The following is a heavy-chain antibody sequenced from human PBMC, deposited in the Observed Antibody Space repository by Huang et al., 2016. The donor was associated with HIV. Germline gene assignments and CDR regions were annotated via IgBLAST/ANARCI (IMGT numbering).Heavy chain of an antibody. CDR3: ARDRGIVGATIGWFDP. J-gene: IGHJ5*02. CDR2: ISDDGSNK. Sequence: QVQLVESGGGVVQPGRSLRLSCAASGFTFSSYAMHWVRQAPGKGLGWVAVISDDGSNKYYADSVKGRFTISRDNSKNTLYLQMNSLRAEDTAVYYCARDRGIVGATIGWFDPWGQGTLVTVSS. V-gene: IGHV3-30-3*01. CDR1: GFTFSSYA. D-gene: IGHD1-26*01.